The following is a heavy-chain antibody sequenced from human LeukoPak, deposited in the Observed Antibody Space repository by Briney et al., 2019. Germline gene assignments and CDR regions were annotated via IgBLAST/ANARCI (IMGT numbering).Heavy chain of an antibody. CDR3: ARGPYYDFWSGYPYMDV. D-gene: IGHD3-3*01. CDR2: MYYDGST. J-gene: IGHJ6*03. CDR1: GGSISSGAYC. V-gene: IGHV4-31*03. Sequence: PSETLSLTCTVSGGSISSGAYCWSWIRQHPGKGLEWIGYMYYDGSTYSNPSLKSRLTISVDTSKNQFSLKLSSVTAADTAVYYCARGPYYDFWSGYPYMDVWGKGTTVTVSS.